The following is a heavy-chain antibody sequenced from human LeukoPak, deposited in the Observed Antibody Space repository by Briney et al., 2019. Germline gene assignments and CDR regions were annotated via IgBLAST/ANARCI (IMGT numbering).Heavy chain of an antibody. V-gene: IGHV4-34*01. CDR2: INHSGST. CDR1: GGSFSGYY. Sequence: SETLSLTCAVYGGSFSGYYWSWIRQPPGKGLEWIGEINHSGSTNYNPSLKSRVTISVDTSKNQFSLKLSSVAAADTAVYYCARSAPSVTSYYFDSWGQGTLVTVSS. J-gene: IGHJ4*02. CDR3: ARSAPSVTSYYFDS. D-gene: IGHD4-17*01.